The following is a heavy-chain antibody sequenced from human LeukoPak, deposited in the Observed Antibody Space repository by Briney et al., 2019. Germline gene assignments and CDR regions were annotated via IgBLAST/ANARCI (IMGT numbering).Heavy chain of an antibody. V-gene: IGHV4-59*01. CDR2: IYYSGST. D-gene: IGHD4/OR15-4a*01. CDR3: ARETSQKGAHYMDV. CDR1: GGSISSYY. J-gene: IGHJ6*03. Sequence: SDTLSLTCTVSGGSISSYYWSWIRQPPGKGLEWIGYIYYSGSTSYKPSLKSRVTISVDTSKNQFSLKLRSVTAADTAVYYCARETSQKGAHYMDVWGKGTTVTISS.